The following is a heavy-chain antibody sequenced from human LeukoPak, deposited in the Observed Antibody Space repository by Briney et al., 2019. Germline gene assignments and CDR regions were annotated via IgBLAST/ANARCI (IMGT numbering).Heavy chain of an antibody. Sequence: GGSLTLSCAASGFTFSSYAMSWVRQTPGKGLEWVSGISGSGGRTDHADSVKGRFTISRDNSKNTLFLQMNSLRAEDTAVYYCAKDREARVYGGPTAFDYWGQGTLVTVSS. V-gene: IGHV3-23*01. CDR1: GFTFSSYA. D-gene: IGHD4-23*01. J-gene: IGHJ4*02. CDR2: ISGSGGRT. CDR3: AKDREARVYGGPTAFDY.